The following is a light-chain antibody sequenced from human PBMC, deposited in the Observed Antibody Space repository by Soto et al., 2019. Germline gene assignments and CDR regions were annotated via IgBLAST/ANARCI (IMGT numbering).Light chain of an antibody. J-gene: IGKJ5*01. CDR3: QQRMNWPLT. CDR2: DAS. CDR1: QSVSTY. V-gene: IGKV3-11*01. Sequence: EIVMTQSPGTLSLSPGERSTLSCSASQSVSTYLAWYQQKPGQAPRLLIYDASNRATGIPARFSGSGSGTDFTLTISSLEPEDFAVYFCQQRMNWPLTFGQGTRLEIK.